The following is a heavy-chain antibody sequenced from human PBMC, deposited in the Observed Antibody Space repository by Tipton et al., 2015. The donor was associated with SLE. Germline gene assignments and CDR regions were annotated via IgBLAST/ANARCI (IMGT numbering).Heavy chain of an antibody. Sequence: TLSLTCTVSGGSISSGDYYWGWIRQPPGKGLEWIGSAYHSGSSYFNPSLKSRVTISVDTSKNQFSLKLSSVTAADTAVYYCARGSTIAEGYYYYYYMDVWGKGTTVTVSS. V-gene: IGHV4-39*07. J-gene: IGHJ6*03. D-gene: IGHD6-13*01. CDR2: AYHSGSS. CDR1: GGSISSGDYY. CDR3: ARGSTIAEGYYYYYYMDV.